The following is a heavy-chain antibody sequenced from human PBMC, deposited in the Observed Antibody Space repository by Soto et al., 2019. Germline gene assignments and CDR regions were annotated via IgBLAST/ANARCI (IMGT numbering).Heavy chain of an antibody. J-gene: IGHJ4*02. CDR2: IYYSGST. Sequence: SETLSLTCTVSGGSISSYYWSWIRQPPGKGLEWIGYIYYSGSTNYNPSHKSRVTISVDTSKNQFSLKLSSVTAADTAVYYCARTDYSNLFDYWGQGTLVTVSS. CDR3: ARTDYSNLFDY. D-gene: IGHD4-4*01. CDR1: GGSISSYY. V-gene: IGHV4-59*08.